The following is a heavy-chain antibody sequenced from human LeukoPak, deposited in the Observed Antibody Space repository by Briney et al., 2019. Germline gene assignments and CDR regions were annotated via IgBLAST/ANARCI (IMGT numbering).Heavy chain of an antibody. CDR1: GFTFSDYS. D-gene: IGHD2/OR15-2a*01. J-gene: IGHJ3*02. V-gene: IGHV3-21*01. CDR3: ARNIDDALDI. Sequence: GGSLRLSCEVSGFTFSDYSMNWVRQAPGKGPEWVSSDNSDSTYIYYRDSVRGRFTISRDNAKQTLFLQMNSLRVDDTAVYYCARNIDDALDIWGRGTTVAVSS. CDR2: DNSDSTYI.